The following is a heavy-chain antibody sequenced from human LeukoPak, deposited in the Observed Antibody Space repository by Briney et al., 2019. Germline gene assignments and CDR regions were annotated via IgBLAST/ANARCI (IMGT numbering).Heavy chain of an antibody. CDR1: GFTFSSYS. D-gene: IGHD5-12*01. CDR3: ARDEASTMDIVATILPEAFDI. CDR2: ISSSSSYI. V-gene: IGHV3-21*01. J-gene: IGHJ3*02. Sequence: GGSLRLSCAASGFTFSSYSMNWVRQAPGKGLEWVSSISSSSSYIYYADSVKGRFTISRDNAKNSLYLQMNSLRAEDTAVYYCARDEASTMDIVATILPEAFDIWGQGTMVTVSS.